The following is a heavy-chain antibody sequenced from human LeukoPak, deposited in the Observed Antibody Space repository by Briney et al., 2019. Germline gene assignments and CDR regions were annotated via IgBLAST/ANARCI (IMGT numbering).Heavy chain of an antibody. CDR1: GFMFSDYW. CDR3: VKWGPYCSTHYCPALES. D-gene: IGHD4-4*01. Sequence: GGSPRLSCTASGFMFSDYWMSWVRQAPGKGPEWVANINPAGSQQYSVDSLKGRSTVSRDNAKKSFYLQMNYLRAEDTAVYYCVKWGPYCSTHYCPALESWGQGTLVTVSS. V-gene: IGHV3-7*01. J-gene: IGHJ4*02. CDR2: INPAGSQQ.